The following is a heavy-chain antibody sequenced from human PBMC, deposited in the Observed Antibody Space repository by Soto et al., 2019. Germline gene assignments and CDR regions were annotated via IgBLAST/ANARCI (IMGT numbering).Heavy chain of an antibody. V-gene: IGHV3-30-3*01. Sequence: GGSLRLSCAASGFTFSSYAVHRVRQAPGKGLEWVAVISYDGSNKYYADSVKGRFTISRDNSKNTLYLQMNSLRAEDTAVYYCLPYYYDSSGYLDYWGQGTLVTVSS. CDR3: LPYYYDSSGYLDY. CDR2: ISYDGSNK. CDR1: GFTFSSYA. D-gene: IGHD3-22*01. J-gene: IGHJ4*02.